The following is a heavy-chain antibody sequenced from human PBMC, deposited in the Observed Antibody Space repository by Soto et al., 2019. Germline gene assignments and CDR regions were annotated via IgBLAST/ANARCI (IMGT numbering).Heavy chain of an antibody. D-gene: IGHD2-15*01. CDR1: GGSISSSSYY. CDR2: INHSGST. V-gene: IGHV4-39*07. CDR3: ARYFGYCSGGSCYPRLGYYYGMDV. J-gene: IGHJ6*02. Sequence: SETLSLTCTVSGGSISSSSYYWGWIRQPPGKGLEWIGEINHSGSTNYNPSLKSRVTISVDTSKNQFSLKLSSVTAADTAVYYCARYFGYCSGGSCYPRLGYYYGMDVWGQGTTVTVSS.